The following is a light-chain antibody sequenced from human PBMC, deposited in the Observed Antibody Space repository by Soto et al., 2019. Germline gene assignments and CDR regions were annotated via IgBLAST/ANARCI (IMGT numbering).Light chain of an antibody. CDR1: SSDVGAYHS. J-gene: IGLJ3*02. Sequence: QSALTQPASVSGSPGQSFTISCTGTSSDVGAYHSVSWYQQHPGKAPKLIIFDVSNRPSGVSNRFSGSKSGNTASLTISGLQAEDEADYDCSSFTDTGTVMFVGGTKLTVL. CDR3: SSFTDTGTVM. V-gene: IGLV2-14*03. CDR2: DVS.